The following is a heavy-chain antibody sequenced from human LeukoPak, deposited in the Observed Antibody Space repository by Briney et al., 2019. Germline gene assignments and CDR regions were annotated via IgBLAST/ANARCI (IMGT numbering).Heavy chain of an antibody. J-gene: IGHJ6*04. CDR3: AELGITMIGGV. D-gene: IGHD3-10*02. Sequence: GSLRLSCAASGFTFSTYSMNWVRQAPGKGLEWVSSITRNSYIYYADSVKGRFTISRDNAKNSLYLQMNSLRAEDTAVYYCAELGITMIGGVWGKGTTVTISS. CDR1: GFTFSTYS. V-gene: IGHV3-21*01. CDR2: ITRNSYI.